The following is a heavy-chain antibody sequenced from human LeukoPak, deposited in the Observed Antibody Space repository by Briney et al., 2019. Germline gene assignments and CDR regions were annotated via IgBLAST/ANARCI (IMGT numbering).Heavy chain of an antibody. CDR1: GYTFTSYD. Sequence: GASVKVSCKASGYTFTSYDINWVRQATGQGLEWMGWMNPNSGNTGYAQKFQGRVTMTRNTSISTAYMELSSLRSEDTAVYYCARGSGYCSSTSCYPFDYWGQGTLVTVSS. V-gene: IGHV1-8*01. J-gene: IGHJ4*02. CDR2: MNPNSGNT. D-gene: IGHD2-2*01. CDR3: ARGSGYCSSTSCYPFDY.